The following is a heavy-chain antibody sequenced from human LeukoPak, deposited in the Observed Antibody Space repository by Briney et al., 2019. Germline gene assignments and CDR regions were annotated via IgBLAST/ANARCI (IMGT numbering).Heavy chain of an antibody. D-gene: IGHD3-22*01. V-gene: IGHV1-46*01. J-gene: IGHJ4*02. CDR3: ARDPRPSYDSSGYYYPGDY. CDR2: INPSGGRI. CDR1: GYTFTSYY. Sequence: ASVKVSCKASGYTFTSYYMHWVRQAPGQGLEWMAIINPSGGRISYAQKFQGRVTMTRDTSTSTVYMELSSLRSEDTAVYYCARDPRPSYDSSGYYYPGDYWGRGTLVTVSS.